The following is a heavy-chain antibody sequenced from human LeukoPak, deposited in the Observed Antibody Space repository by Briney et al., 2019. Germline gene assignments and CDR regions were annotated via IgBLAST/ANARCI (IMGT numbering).Heavy chain of an antibody. CDR3: AIDGSPMVTPDYYYYYMDV. J-gene: IGHJ6*03. D-gene: IGHD4/OR15-4a*01. V-gene: IGHV3-48*03. CDR1: GFTFSSFE. Sequence: GGSLRLSCAASGFTFSSFEMNWVRQAPGKGLEWLSHISTSGSTKYYANSVKGRFTISRDNAENSVYLQMSSLTAEDTAVYYCAIDGSPMVTPDYYYYYMDVWGKGTTVTISS. CDR2: ISTSGSTK.